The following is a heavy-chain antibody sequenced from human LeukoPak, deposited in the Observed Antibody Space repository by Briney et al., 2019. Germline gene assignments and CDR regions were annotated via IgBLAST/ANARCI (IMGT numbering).Heavy chain of an antibody. Sequence: GGSLRLSCAASGFTFSSYSMNWVRQAPGKGLEWVSSISSSSSYIYYADSVKGRFTISRDNAKNLLYLQMNSLRAEDTAVYYCARAHMGDFDYWGQGTLVTVSS. V-gene: IGHV3-21*01. J-gene: IGHJ4*02. CDR2: ISSSSSYI. D-gene: IGHD3-16*01. CDR1: GFTFSSYS. CDR3: ARAHMGDFDY.